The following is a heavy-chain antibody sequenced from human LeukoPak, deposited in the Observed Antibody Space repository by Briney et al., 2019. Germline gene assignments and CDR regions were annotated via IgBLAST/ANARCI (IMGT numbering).Heavy chain of an antibody. V-gene: IGHV4-34*01. CDR2: INHSGST. J-gene: IGHJ6*04. CDR1: GGSFSGYY. D-gene: IGHD3-9*01. Sequence: SETLSLTCAVYGGSFSGYYWSWIRQPPGKGPEWIGEINHSGSTNYNPSLKSRVTISVDTSKNQFSLKLSSVTAADTAVYYCARGFVLRYFDWLHYYGMDVWGKGTTVTVSS. CDR3: ARGFVLRYFDWLHYYGMDV.